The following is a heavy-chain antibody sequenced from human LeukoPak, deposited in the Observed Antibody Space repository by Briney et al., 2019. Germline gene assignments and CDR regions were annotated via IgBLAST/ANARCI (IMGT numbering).Heavy chain of an antibody. CDR3: AGGGVEQLAAFDY. D-gene: IGHD6-6*01. Sequence: PSETLSLTCTVSGYSISSGYYWGWIRQPPGQGLEWIGNIYHSGSTYYNPSLKSRVTISVDTSKNQFSLKLSSVTAADTAVYYCAGGGVEQLAAFDYWGQGTLVTVSS. V-gene: IGHV4-38-2*02. J-gene: IGHJ4*02. CDR1: GYSISSGYY. CDR2: IYHSGST.